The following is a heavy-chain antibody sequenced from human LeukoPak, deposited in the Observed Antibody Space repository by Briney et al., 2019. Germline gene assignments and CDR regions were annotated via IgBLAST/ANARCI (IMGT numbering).Heavy chain of an antibody. J-gene: IGHJ4*02. CDR1: GFIFSSYA. Sequence: GGSLRLSCTASGFIFSSYAMTWVRQAPGRGLEWVSGIDNSGGVTYYADSVKGRFTISRDNSKNTLYLQMNSLRAEDTAVYYCASGSIAQPFDYWGQGTLVTVSS. V-gene: IGHV3-23*01. CDR3: ASGSIAQPFDY. CDR2: IDNSGGVT. D-gene: IGHD6-6*01.